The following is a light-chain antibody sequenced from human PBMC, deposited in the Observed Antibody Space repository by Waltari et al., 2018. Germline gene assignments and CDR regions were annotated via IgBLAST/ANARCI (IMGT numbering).Light chain of an antibody. V-gene: IGKV4-1*01. CDR3: QQYYSIPQT. Sequence: DIVMTQSPDSLTVSLGERATINCKSSRSVLYSSNNKNYLAWYQQKPGQPPKLLIFWASTRESGVPDRFSGSGSGIDFTLTISSLQAEDVAVYYCQQYYSIPQTFGQGTKLEIK. CDR1: RSVLYSSNNKNY. CDR2: WAS. J-gene: IGKJ2*01.